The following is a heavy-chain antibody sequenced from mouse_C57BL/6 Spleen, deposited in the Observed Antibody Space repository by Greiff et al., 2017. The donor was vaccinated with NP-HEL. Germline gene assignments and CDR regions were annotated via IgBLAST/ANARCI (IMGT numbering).Heavy chain of an antibody. CDR2: FHPYNDDT. CDR3: ARRRGYDGYFDY. J-gene: IGHJ2*01. D-gene: IGHD2-3*01. CDR1: GYTFTTYP. V-gene: IGHV1-47*01. Sequence: VKLQESGAELVKPGASVKMSCKASGYTFTTYPIEWMKQNHGKSLEWIGNFHPYNDDTKYNEKFKGKATLTVEKSSSTVYLELSRLTSDDSAVYYCARRRGYDGYFDYWGQGTTLTVSS.